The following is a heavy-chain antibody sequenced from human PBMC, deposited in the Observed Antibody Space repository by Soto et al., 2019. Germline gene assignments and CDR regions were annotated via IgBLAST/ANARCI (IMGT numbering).Heavy chain of an antibody. J-gene: IGHJ3*02. CDR1: GFTFKSYV. Sequence: EVKLLESGGGLIQPGGSLRLSCEASGFTFKSYVLNWVRQAPGKGPEWVSAISHSGDGTYYADSVKGRFIISRDNSKNTVILQMNSLRADDTAVYYCVRPNYGDAKSGAFDIWGQGTKVTVSS. CDR3: VRPNYGDAKSGAFDI. V-gene: IGHV3-23*01. D-gene: IGHD4-17*01. CDR2: ISHSGDGT.